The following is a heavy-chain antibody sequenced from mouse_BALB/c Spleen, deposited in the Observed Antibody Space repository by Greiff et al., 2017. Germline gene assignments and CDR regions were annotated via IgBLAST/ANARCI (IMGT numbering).Heavy chain of an antibody. J-gene: IGHJ4*01. CDR3: NAPYYRYEYAMDY. CDR2: IDPENGDT. Sequence: VQLQQSGAELVRSGASVKLSCTASGFNIKDYYMHWVKQRPEQGLEWIGWIDPENGDTDYAPKFQGKATMTADTSSNTAYLQLSSLTSEDTAVYYCNAPYYRYEYAMDYWGQGTSVTVSS. CDR1: GFNIKDYY. V-gene: IGHV14-4*02. D-gene: IGHD2-14*01.